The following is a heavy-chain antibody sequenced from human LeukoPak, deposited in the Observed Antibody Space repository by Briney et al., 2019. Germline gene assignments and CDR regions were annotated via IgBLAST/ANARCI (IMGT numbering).Heavy chain of an antibody. D-gene: IGHD5-12*01. V-gene: IGHV4-61*02. CDR1: GGSISSDNYS. CDR2: VYTSGST. CDR3: TRTYSETSIDY. J-gene: IGHJ4*02. Sequence: PSETLSLTCTVSGGSISSDNYSWSWIRQPAGKGLEWIGRVYTSGSTNYNPSLKSRVTISVDTSKKQFSLKLSSVTAADTAVYYCTRTYSETSIDYWGQGTLVTVSS.